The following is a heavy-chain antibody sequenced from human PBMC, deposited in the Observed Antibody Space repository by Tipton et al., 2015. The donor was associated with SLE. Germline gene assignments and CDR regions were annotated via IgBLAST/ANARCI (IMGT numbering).Heavy chain of an antibody. CDR3: ATDRFHRGYGRGEFFFDY. V-gene: IGHV3-11*01. Sequence: SLRLSCAASGFTFSDYYMSWIRQAPGKGLEWVSYISSDSSTTYYADSVKGRFTISRDNAENSLYLQMNSLRAEDTAVYYCATDRFHRGYGRGEFFFDYWGRGALVTVSS. J-gene: IGHJ4*02. CDR1: GFTFSDYY. CDR2: ISSDSSTT. D-gene: IGHD5-12*01.